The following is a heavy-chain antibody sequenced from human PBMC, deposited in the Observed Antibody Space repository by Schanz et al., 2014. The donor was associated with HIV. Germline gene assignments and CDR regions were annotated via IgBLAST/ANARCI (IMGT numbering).Heavy chain of an antibody. V-gene: IGHV3-7*03. CDR3: ARLRGFLWFGDHPYSFDY. Sequence: VQLVESGGGVVQPGRSLRLSCAASGFTFSSYWMTWVRQAPGKGLEMVANMNQDGSRKYYVDSVKGRFTISRDNAANSLFLQMNSLRAEDTAVYYCARLRGFLWFGDHPYSFDYWGQGTLVTVSS. CDR2: MNQDGSRK. D-gene: IGHD3-10*01. J-gene: IGHJ4*02. CDR1: GFTFSSYW.